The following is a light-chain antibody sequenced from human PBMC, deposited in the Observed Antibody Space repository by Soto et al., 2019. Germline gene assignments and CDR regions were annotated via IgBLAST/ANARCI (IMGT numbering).Light chain of an antibody. V-gene: IGKV1-5*03. CDR3: QQYNPYSPWT. CDR2: KAS. J-gene: IGKJ1*01. Sequence: DIKMTQSPSTLSASVGDRVTITCRASQSITGWLAWFQQKPGKAPKLLISKASSLESGVPSRFSGSGSGTEFTLTISSLQPDDFATYYCQQYNPYSPWTFGQGTKVDIK. CDR1: QSITGW.